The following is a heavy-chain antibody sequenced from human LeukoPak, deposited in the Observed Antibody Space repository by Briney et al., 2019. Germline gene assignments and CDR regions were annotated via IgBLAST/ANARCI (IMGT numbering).Heavy chain of an antibody. CDR1: GFSLSRNA. CDR3: AKEEVPNDY. D-gene: IGHD2-2*01. Sequence: PGGSLRLSCAVSGFSLSRNAMCWVRQAPGKGLEWVSGISLNGDTTYYADSVQGRFTISRDTSKNTLFLQMDTLRVEDTAVYYRAKEEVPNDYWGQGTLVTVSS. V-gene: IGHV3-23*01. CDR2: ISLNGDTT. J-gene: IGHJ4*02.